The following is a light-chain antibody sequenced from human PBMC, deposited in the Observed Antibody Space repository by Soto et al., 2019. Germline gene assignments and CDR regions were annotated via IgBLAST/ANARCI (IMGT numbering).Light chain of an antibody. CDR1: QSVSSY. V-gene: IGKV3-11*01. CDR3: QLRSNWPSIT. Sequence: EIVLTQSPATLSLSPGERATLSCRASQSVSSYLAWYQQKPGQAPRLLIYDASNRATGIPARFSGSGSGTDFTLTINSLEPEDSAVYYCQLRSNWPSITFGQGTRLEIK. J-gene: IGKJ5*01. CDR2: DAS.